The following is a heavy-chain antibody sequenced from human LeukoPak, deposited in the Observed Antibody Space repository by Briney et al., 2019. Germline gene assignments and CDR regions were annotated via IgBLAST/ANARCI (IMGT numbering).Heavy chain of an antibody. J-gene: IGHJ4*02. D-gene: IGHD6-13*01. Sequence: SVKVSCKASGGTFSSYAISWVRQAPGQGLEWMGGIIPIFGTANYAQKFQGRVTITADKSTSTAYKELSSLRSEDTAVYYCARDPRFPGTNPNEEQLAYFDYWGQGTLVTVSS. CDR3: ARDPRFPGTNPNEEQLAYFDY. CDR1: GGTFSSYA. V-gene: IGHV1-69*06. CDR2: IIPIFGTA.